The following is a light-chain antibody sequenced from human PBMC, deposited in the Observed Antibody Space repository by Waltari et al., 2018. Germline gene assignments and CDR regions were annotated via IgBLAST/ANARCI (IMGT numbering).Light chain of an antibody. V-gene: IGKV1-33*01. CDR2: SAS. Sequence: DIQMTQSPSSLSASLGDRIIITCRASQAIHNYLTWYQQKPGKAPKHLIFSASSVETGIPSRFSGGRSGTHYTLTISSLQPEDFATYYCQQYDAVPYSFGQGTKVEIK. J-gene: IGKJ2*03. CDR1: QAIHNY. CDR3: QQYDAVPYS.